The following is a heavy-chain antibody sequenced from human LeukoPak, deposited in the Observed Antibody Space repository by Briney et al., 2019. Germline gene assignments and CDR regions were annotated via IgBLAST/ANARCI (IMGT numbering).Heavy chain of an antibody. D-gene: IGHD4-17*01. Sequence: GGSLRLSCAASGFTFSSSVMSWVRQALGKGLEWVSAVSGDGGTTYYADSVKGRFTISRDNSKNTLYLQMNSLRAEDTAVYYCAKGPPYGEYFQHWGQGTLVTVSS. CDR1: GFTFSSSV. V-gene: IGHV3-23*01. CDR2: VSGDGGTT. J-gene: IGHJ1*01. CDR3: AKGPPYGEYFQH.